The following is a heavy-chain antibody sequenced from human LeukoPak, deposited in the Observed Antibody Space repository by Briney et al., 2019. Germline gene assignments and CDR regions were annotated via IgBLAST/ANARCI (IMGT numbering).Heavy chain of an antibody. Sequence: SETLSLTCTVSGGSITGYYWSWIRQPPGKGLEWIAYDYFTGRTLYNPSLESRVTISVDTSKTQFSLRLTSVTAADTAVCYCARHIPVSYDAFDLWGRGTTVTVSS. CDR2: DYFTGRT. CDR1: GGSITGYY. V-gene: IGHV4-59*08. D-gene: IGHD6-19*01. CDR3: ARHIPVSYDAFDL. J-gene: IGHJ3*01.